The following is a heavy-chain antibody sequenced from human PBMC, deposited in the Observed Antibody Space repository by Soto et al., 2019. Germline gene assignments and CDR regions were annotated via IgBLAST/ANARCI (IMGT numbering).Heavy chain of an antibody. D-gene: IGHD4-4*01. V-gene: IGHV3-7*01. CDR3: ARDWDYRQRTFPWIEHYYYYGMDV. Sequence: QTVGSLRLSCAASGFTFSSYWMSWVRQAPGKGLEWVANIKQDGSEKYYVDSVKGRFTISRDNAKNSLYLQMNSLRAEDTAVYYCARDWDYRQRTFPWIEHYYYYGMDVWGQGTTVTVSS. J-gene: IGHJ6*02. CDR2: IKQDGSEK. CDR1: GFTFSSYW.